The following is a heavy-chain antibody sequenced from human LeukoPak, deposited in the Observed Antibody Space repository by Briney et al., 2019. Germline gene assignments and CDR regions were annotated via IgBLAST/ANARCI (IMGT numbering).Heavy chain of an antibody. CDR3: AKGRQWARYFDY. CDR1: GFTFNKYA. J-gene: IGHJ4*02. CDR2: TSANRGNT. Sequence: GGSLRLSCAASGFTFNKYAMSWGRQAPGKGLEWVSRTSANRGNTSYAYSVKGRFTISRDNSKNTLYLQMNTLRAEDTDVYYCAKGRQWARYFDYSGQGTLVTVSS. D-gene: IGHD2-8*01. V-gene: IGHV3-23*01.